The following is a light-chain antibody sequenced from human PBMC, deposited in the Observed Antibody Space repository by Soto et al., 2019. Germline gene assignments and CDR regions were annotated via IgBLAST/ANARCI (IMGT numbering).Light chain of an antibody. CDR3: CAYADTFYV. J-gene: IGLJ1*01. CDR1: SRDVGSYKD. Sequence: QSALTQPRSVSGSPGQSVTISCTGTSRDVGSYKDVSWYQHHPGKVPKLMIYDVSERPSGVPDRFSGSKSGNTASLTISGLQAEDEANYYCCAYADTFYVFGTGTKLTVL. CDR2: DVS. V-gene: IGLV2-11*01.